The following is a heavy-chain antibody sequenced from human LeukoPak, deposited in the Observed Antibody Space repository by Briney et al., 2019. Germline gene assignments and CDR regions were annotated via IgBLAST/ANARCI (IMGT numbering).Heavy chain of an antibody. Sequence: GGSLRLSCEASGFTFSSYAMSWVRQAPGKGLEWVSGISPSGGITYYTDSVKGRFTISRDNSKNTVSLQMNSLRGEDTAVYYCAKSDTPWGSWYYFDSWGQGTLVTVSS. CDR2: ISPSGGIT. D-gene: IGHD6-13*01. J-gene: IGHJ4*02. CDR1: GFTFSSYA. V-gene: IGHV3-23*01. CDR3: AKSDTPWGSWYYFDS.